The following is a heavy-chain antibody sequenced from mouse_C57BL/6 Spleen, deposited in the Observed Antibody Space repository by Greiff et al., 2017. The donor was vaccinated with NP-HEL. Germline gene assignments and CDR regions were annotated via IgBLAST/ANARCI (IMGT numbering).Heavy chain of an antibody. CDR1: GYTFTDYY. J-gene: IGHJ4*01. CDR3: ARAQYYAMDY. V-gene: IGHV1-26*01. CDR2: INPNNGGT. Sequence: EVQLQQSGPELVKPGASVKISCKASGYTFTDYYMNWVKQSPGKSLEWIGDINPNNGGTSYNEKFKGKATLTVDKSSSTDYMERRMLTSEDAADYYFARAQYYAMDYWGQGTSVTVSS.